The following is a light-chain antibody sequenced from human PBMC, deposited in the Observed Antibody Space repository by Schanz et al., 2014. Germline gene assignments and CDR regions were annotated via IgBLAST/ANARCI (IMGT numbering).Light chain of an antibody. CDR2: GVN. Sequence: QSALTQPPSASGSPGQSVTISCTGTSSDVGGYSFVSWYQQHPGKAPKLLIYGVNKRPSGVPDRFSGSKSGNTASLTVSGLQAEDEADYSCSSYTSRNLYVFGTATKLTVL. V-gene: IGLV2-8*01. CDR1: SSDVGGYSF. J-gene: IGLJ1*01. CDR3: SSYTSRNLYV.